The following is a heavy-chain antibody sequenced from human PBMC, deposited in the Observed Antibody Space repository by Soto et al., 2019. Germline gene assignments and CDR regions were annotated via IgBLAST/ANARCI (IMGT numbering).Heavy chain of an antibody. J-gene: IGHJ6*02. CDR2: INHSGRT. CDR1: GGSFSGYY. V-gene: IGHV4-34*01. Sequence: QVQLQQWGAGLLKPSETLSLTCAVYGGSFSGYYWSWIRQPPGKGLEWIGEINHSGRTNYNPSPKNRVTRSVDTSKNQFSLKLSSVTAADTAVYYCARGSPLGYCGGGSCREHYYYGMEVWGQGNTVTVSS. CDR3: ARGSPLGYCGGGSCREHYYYGMEV. D-gene: IGHD2-15*01.